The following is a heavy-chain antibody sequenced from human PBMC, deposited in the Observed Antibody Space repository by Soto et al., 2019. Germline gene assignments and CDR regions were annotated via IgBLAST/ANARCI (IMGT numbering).Heavy chain of an antibody. Sequence: SETLSLTCTVSGGSISSSSYYWGWIRQPPGKGLEWIGSIYYSGSTYYNPSLKSRVTISVDTSKNQFSLKLSSVTAADTAVYYCARPLGYSSSSEYFQHWGQGTLVTVSS. CDR3: ARPLGYSSSSEYFQH. V-gene: IGHV4-39*01. D-gene: IGHD6-6*01. CDR2: IYYSGST. J-gene: IGHJ1*01. CDR1: GGSISSSSYY.